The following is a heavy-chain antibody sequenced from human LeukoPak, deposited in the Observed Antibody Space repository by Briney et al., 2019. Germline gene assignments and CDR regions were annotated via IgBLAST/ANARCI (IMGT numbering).Heavy chain of an antibody. J-gene: IGHJ4*02. V-gene: IGHV5-51*01. D-gene: IGHD6-19*01. Sequence: GESLKISCKASGYSFTNYWIGWVRQMPGKGLEWMGIIYPGDSGTRYSPSFQGQVTISADKSINTAYLQWSSLKASDTAMYYCATEGIAVAGYFDYWGQGTLVTVSS. CDR3: ATEGIAVAGYFDY. CDR1: GYSFTNYW. CDR2: IYPGDSGT.